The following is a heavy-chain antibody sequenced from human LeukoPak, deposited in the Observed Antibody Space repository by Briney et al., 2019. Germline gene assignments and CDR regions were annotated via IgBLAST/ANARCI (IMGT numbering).Heavy chain of an antibody. Sequence: PGGSLRLSCAASGLNFNIYSMNWVRQAPGKGLEWISYINSASSAIYYSDSVKGRFTISRDNAKNSLYLQLNSLRAEDTAVYYCARSVDGYYDSWGQGTLVTVSS. V-gene: IGHV3-48*04. CDR1: GLNFNIYS. CDR2: INSASSAI. J-gene: IGHJ4*02. CDR3: ARSVDGYYDS.